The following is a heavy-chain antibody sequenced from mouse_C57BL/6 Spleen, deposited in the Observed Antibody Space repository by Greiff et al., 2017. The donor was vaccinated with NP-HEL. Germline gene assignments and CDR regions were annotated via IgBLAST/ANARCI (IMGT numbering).Heavy chain of an antibody. V-gene: IGHV10-1*01. J-gene: IGHJ1*03. D-gene: IGHD3-3*01. Sequence: EVQGVESGGGLVQPKGSLKLSCAASGFSFNTYAMNWVRQAPGKGLEWVARIRSKSNNYATYYADSVKDRFTISRDDSESMLYLQMNNLKTEDTAMYYCVREGGLWYFDVWGTGTTVTVSS. CDR2: IRSKSNNYAT. CDR3: VREGGLWYFDV. CDR1: GFSFNTYA.